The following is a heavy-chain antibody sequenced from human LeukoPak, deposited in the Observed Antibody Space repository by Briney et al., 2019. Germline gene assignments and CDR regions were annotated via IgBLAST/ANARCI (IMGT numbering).Heavy chain of an antibody. Sequence: GGSLRLSCAASGFTFSSYSMNWVRQAPGKGLEWVSSISSSSSYIYCADSVKGRFTISRDNAKNSLYLQMNSLRAEDTAVYYCAKYRTTSAPPRNFDYWGQGTLVTVSS. CDR2: ISSSSSYI. D-gene: IGHD1-14*01. J-gene: IGHJ4*02. CDR3: AKYRTTSAPPRNFDY. V-gene: IGHV3-21*01. CDR1: GFTFSSYS.